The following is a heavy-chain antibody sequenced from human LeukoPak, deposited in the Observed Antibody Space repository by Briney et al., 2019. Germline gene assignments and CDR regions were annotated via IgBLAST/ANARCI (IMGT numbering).Heavy chain of an antibody. CDR2: VSAYNGNT. CDR3: ARVDAVLIPVNWFDP. J-gene: IGHJ5*02. V-gene: IGHV1-18*01. Sequence: GASVKVSCKASGYTFTSYGISWVRQAPGQGLEWMGWVSAYNGNTNYAQKLQGRVTMTTDTSTSTAYMELRSLRSDDTAVYYCARVDAVLIPVNWFDPWGQGTLVTVSS. CDR1: GYTFTSYG. D-gene: IGHD2-21*01.